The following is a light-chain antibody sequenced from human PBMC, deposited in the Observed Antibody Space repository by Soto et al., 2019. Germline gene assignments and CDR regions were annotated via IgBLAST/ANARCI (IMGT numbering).Light chain of an antibody. J-gene: IGKJ5*01. CDR2: DAS. CDR1: QSISSW. CDR3: QQYNTLIT. V-gene: IGKV1-5*01. Sequence: ERVTLTCRARQSISSWLAWYQQKPGKAPKLLIYDASSLEGGVPSRFSGSGSGTEFTLTISSLQPDDFATYYCQQYNTLITFGQGTRLEIK.